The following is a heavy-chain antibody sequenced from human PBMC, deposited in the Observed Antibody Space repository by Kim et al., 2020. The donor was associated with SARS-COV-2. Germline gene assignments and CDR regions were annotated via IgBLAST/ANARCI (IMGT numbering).Heavy chain of an antibody. V-gene: IGHV4-34*01. CDR2: INHSGST. CDR3: ARSPGLGYCSGGSCYSGYNWFDP. D-gene: IGHD2-15*01. CDR1: GGSFSGYY. J-gene: IGHJ5*02. Sequence: SETLSLTCAVYGGSFSGYYWSWIRQPPGKGLEWIGEINHSGSTNYNPSLKSRVTISVDTSKNQFSLKLSSVTAADTAVYYCARSPGLGYCSGGSCYSGYNWFDPWGQGTLVTVSS.